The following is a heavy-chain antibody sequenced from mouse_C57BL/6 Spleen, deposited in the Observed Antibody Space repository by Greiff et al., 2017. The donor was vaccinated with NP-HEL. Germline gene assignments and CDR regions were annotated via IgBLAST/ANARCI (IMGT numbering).Heavy chain of an antibody. Sequence: QVQLQQPGAELVRPGSSVKLSCKASGYTFTSYWMHWVKQRPIQGLEWIGNIDPSDSETHYNQKFKDKATLTVDKSSSTAYMQLSSLTSEDSAVYYCAIYGTPYYFDYWGQGTTLTVSS. D-gene: IGHD2-1*01. CDR2: IDPSDSET. CDR3: AIYGTPYYFDY. CDR1: GYTFTSYW. J-gene: IGHJ2*01. V-gene: IGHV1-52*01.